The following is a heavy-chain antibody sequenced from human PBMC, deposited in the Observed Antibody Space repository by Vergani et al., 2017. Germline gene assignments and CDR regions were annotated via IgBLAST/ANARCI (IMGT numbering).Heavy chain of an antibody. CDR3: TRHVPCGDGACLHFNH. CDR2: INPIDSKI. Sequence: EVMLVQSGAEVKKPGESLTISCKYSESSFISNEIAWVRQMSGKGLQWMGNINPIDSKIAYSPSFQGQAIMPLDKSITTAYLQWRSLKASDTAIYYCTRHVPCGDGACLHFNHWGKGTQVTVSS. V-gene: IGHV5-51*01. D-gene: IGHD2-21*01. CDR1: ESSFISNE. J-gene: IGHJ4*02.